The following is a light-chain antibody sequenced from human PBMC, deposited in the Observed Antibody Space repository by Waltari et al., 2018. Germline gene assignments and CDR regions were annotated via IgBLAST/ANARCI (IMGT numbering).Light chain of an antibody. CDR3: QQDYTTPFT. CDR1: QGINKE. CDR2: AAS. Sequence: DIQMTQSPSSLSASVGDRVTVTCRASQGINKELNWYQQKPGKAPTLLIYAASSLQTGFSSRFSGSGSGTDFTFTISSLQPEDVATYYCQQDYTTPFTFGPGTKLDIK. J-gene: IGKJ3*01. V-gene: IGKV1-27*01.